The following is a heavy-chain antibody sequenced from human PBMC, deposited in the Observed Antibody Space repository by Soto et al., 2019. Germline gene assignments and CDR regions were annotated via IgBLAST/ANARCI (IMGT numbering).Heavy chain of an antibody. J-gene: IGHJ5*02. CDR3: ARAGTSLLYGDYDWFDP. CDR1: GGSVSSGSYY. V-gene: IGHV4-61*01. Sequence: PSETLSLTCTVSGGSVSSGSYYWSWIRQPPGKGLECVGYIYYSGSTNYNPSLKSRVTISVDTSKNQFSLKLSSVTAADTAVYYCARAGTSLLYGDYDWFDPWGQGTLVTVSS. D-gene: IGHD4-17*01. CDR2: IYYSGST.